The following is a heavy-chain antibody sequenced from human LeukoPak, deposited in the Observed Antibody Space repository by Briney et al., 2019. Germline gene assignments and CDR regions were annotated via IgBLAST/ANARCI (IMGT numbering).Heavy chain of an antibody. CDR2: ISAYNGNT. Sequence: ASVTVSCTASGYTFTSYGISWVRQAPGQGLEWMGWISAYNGNTNYAQKLQGRVTMTTDTSTSTAYMELRSLRSDDTAVYYCARGSDFWSGFYYGRFDPWGQGTLVTVSS. J-gene: IGHJ5*02. CDR3: ARGSDFWSGFYYGRFDP. CDR1: GYTFTSYG. D-gene: IGHD3-3*01. V-gene: IGHV1-18*01.